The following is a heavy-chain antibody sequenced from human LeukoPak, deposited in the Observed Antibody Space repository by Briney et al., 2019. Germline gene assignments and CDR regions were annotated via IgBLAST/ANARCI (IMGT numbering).Heavy chain of an antibody. V-gene: IGHV4-34*01. CDR3: ARGRDRRLYYYGSGSYPFDP. CDR2: INHGGST. Sequence: SETLSLTCAVYGGSFSGYYWSWIRQPPGKGLEWIGEINHGGSTNYNPSLKSRVTISVDTSKNQFSLKLSSVTAADTAVYYCARGRDRRLYYYGSGSYPFDPWGQGTLVTVSS. D-gene: IGHD3-10*01. J-gene: IGHJ5*02. CDR1: GGSFSGYY.